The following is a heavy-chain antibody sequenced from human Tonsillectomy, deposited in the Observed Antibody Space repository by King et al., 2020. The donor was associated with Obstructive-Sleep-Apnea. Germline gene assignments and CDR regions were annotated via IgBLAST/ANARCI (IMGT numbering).Heavy chain of an antibody. J-gene: IGHJ5*02. CDR3: ARAHYYGSGSYYNVGWFDP. CDR2: INHSGST. CDR1: GGSFSGYY. Sequence: VQIQQWGAGLLKPSETLSLTCAVYGGSFSGYYWSWIRQPPGKGLEWIGEINHSGSTNYNPSLKSRVTISVDTSKNQFSLKLSSVTAADTAVYYCARAHYYGSGSYYNVGWFDPWGQGTLVTVSS. D-gene: IGHD3-10*01. V-gene: IGHV4-34*01.